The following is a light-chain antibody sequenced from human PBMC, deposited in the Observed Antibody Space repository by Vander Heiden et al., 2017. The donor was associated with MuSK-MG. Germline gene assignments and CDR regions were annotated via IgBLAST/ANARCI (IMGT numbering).Light chain of an antibody. Sequence: DIQMTQSPSSLSASVGDRVTITCRASQSISSYLNWYQQKPGKAPKLLIYAASSLQSGVPSRFSGSGSGTDFTLTISSLQPEDFATYYCQQSYRTPVFTFGPGTKVDIK. CDR1: QSISSY. CDR2: AAS. V-gene: IGKV1-39*01. J-gene: IGKJ3*01. CDR3: QQSYRTPVFT.